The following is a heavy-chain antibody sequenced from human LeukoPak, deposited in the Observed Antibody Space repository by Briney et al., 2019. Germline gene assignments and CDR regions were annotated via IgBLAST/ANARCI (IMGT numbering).Heavy chain of an antibody. CDR2: INPNSGGT. Sequence: GASVKVSCKASGYTFTGYYMHWVRQAPEQGLEWMGWINPNSGGTNYAQKFQGRVTMTRDTSISTAYMELSRLRSDDTAVYYCAREAYDFYYDSSGYYYYFDYWGQGTLVTVSS. CDR3: AREAYDFYYDSSGYYYYFDY. D-gene: IGHD3-22*01. V-gene: IGHV1-2*02. CDR1: GYTFTGYY. J-gene: IGHJ4*02.